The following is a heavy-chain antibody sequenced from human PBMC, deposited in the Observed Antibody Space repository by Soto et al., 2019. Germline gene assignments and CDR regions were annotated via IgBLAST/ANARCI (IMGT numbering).Heavy chain of an antibody. CDR3: ARYCSGGSCYNAHAFDI. J-gene: IGHJ3*02. CDR1: GYTFTSYA. D-gene: IGHD2-15*01. V-gene: IGHV1-3*01. Sequence: QVQLVQSGAEVKKPGASVKVSCKASGYTFTSYAMHWVRQAPGQRLEWMGWINAGNGNTKYSQKFQGRVTITRDTPASTAYMELSSVRSEDTAVYYCARYCSGGSCYNAHAFDIWGQGTMVTVSS. CDR2: INAGNGNT.